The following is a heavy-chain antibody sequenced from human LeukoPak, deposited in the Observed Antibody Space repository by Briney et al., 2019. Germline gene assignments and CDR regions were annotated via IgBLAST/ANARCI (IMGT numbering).Heavy chain of an antibody. Sequence: GGSLRLSCAVSGSTFDDYGMSWVRQPPGKGLEWGSGITWHGGSTGYADSVKGRFTISRDNSKNTLYLQMNSLRAEDTAVYYCANGVYYGPDNVDYWGQGNLVTVSS. CDR1: GSTFDDYG. V-gene: IGHV3-20*04. D-gene: IGHD3-10*01. J-gene: IGHJ4*02. CDR3: ANGVYYGPDNVDY. CDR2: ITWHGGST.